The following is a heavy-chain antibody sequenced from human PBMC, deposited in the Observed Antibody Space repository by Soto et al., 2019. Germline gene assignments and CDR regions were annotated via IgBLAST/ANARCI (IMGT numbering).Heavy chain of an antibody. V-gene: IGHV1-69*13. Sequence: WASVKVSCKASGGTFSSYAISWVRQAPGQGLEWMGGIIPIFGTANYAQKFQGRVTITADESTSTAYMELSSLRSEDTAVYYCARDGYSYGPFDYWGQGTLVTVSS. CDR2: IIPIFGTA. D-gene: IGHD5-18*01. J-gene: IGHJ4*02. CDR1: GGTFSSYA. CDR3: ARDGYSYGPFDY.